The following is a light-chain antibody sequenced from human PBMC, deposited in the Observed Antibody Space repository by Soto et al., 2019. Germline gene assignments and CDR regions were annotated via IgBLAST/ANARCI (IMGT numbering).Light chain of an antibody. J-gene: IGKJ2*01. CDR2: GAS. Sequence: EIVLTQSPGTLSLSPGERATLSCRASQSVSSSYLAWYQQKPGQAPRLLIYGASSRATGIPDRFSGSGSGTDVTLTISRLEPEDFAVYYCQQYGSSPHTVGQGTKLEIK. V-gene: IGKV3-20*01. CDR1: QSVSSSY. CDR3: QQYGSSPHT.